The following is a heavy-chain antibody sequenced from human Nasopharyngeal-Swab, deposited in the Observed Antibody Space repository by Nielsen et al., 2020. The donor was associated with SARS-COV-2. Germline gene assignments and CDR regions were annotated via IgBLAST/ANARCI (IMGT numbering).Heavy chain of an antibody. D-gene: IGHD5-12*01. V-gene: IGHV1-46*01. CDR3: ASLIVATPSDYYYYYMDV. J-gene: IGHJ6*03. Sequence: ASVKVSCKASGYTFTSYYMHWVRQAPGQGLEWMGIINPSGGSTSYAQKFQGRVTMTRDTSTSTVYMELSSLRSEDTAVYYCASLIVATPSDYYYYYMDVWGKGTTVTVSS. CDR1: GYTFTSYY. CDR2: INPSGGST.